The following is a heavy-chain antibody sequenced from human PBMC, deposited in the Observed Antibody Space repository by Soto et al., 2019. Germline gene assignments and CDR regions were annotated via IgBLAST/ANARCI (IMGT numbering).Heavy chain of an antibody. J-gene: IGHJ6*02. CDR1: GFTFSSYG. CDR2: IWYDGSNK. D-gene: IGHD3-3*01. V-gene: IGHV3-33*01. CDR3: ARSRGVTIFGVVMGYGMDV. Sequence: QVQLVESGGGVVQPGRSLRLSCAASGFTFSSYGMHWVRQAPGKGLEWVAVIWYDGSNKYYADSVKGRFTISRDNSKNTLYLQMNSLRAEDTAVYYCARSRGVTIFGVVMGYGMDVWGQGTTVTVSS.